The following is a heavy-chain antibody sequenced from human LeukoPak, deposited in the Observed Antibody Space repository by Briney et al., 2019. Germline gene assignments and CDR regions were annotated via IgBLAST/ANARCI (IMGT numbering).Heavy chain of an antibody. V-gene: IGHV3-30*02. CDR3: AKTQLYGSGTIDY. CDR2: IRYDGSNK. J-gene: IGHJ4*02. CDR1: GFTFSSYG. D-gene: IGHD3-10*01. Sequence: GGSLRLSCAASGFTFSSYGMHWVRQAPGKGLEGVAFIRYDGSNKYYIDSVKGRFTISRDNSKNTLYLQMNSLRVEDTAVYYCAKTQLYGSGTIDYWGQGTLVTVSS.